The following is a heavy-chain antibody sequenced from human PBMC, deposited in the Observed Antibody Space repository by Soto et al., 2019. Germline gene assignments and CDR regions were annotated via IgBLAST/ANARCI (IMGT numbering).Heavy chain of an antibody. Sequence: PGGSLRLSCAASGFTFSSYGMHWVRQAPGKGLEWVAVIWYDGSNKYYADSVKGRFTISRDNSKNTLYLQMNSLRAEDTAVYYCARDPNPIVSGILTGYYRGYYYYSGMDVWGQGTTVPVSS. D-gene: IGHD3-9*01. J-gene: IGHJ6*02. CDR3: ARDPNPIVSGILTGYYRGYYYYSGMDV. CDR1: GFTFSSYG. CDR2: IWYDGSNK. V-gene: IGHV3-33*01.